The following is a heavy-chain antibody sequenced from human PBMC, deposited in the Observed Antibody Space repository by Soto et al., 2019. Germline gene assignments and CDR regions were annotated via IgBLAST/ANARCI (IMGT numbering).Heavy chain of an antibody. CDR2: ISDSGGTS. Sequence: EVQLVDSGGGLVQPGGSLRLSCAASGFIFSNYVMSWVRQAPGKGVEWVASISDSGGTSYYADSVKGRFTISRDNSKNTLYLQMNSLRAEDTAIYDCAKRPRALLTFDYWGQGTLVTVSS. D-gene: IGHD1-26*01. CDR1: GFIFSNYV. V-gene: IGHV3-23*04. J-gene: IGHJ4*02. CDR3: AKRPRALLTFDY.